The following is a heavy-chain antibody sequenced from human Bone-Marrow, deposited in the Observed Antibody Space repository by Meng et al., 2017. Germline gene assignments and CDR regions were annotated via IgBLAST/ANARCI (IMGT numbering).Heavy chain of an antibody. CDR3: ARWGIAVAGTPWYFDL. CDR1: GGSIRSSSYY. D-gene: IGHD6-19*01. Sequence: SETLSLTCTVSGGSIRSSSYYWSWIRQPAGKGLEWIGRIYTSGSTNYNPSLKSRVTMSVDTSKNQFSLKLSSVTAADTAVYYCARWGIAVAGTPWYFDLWGRGTLVTVSS. V-gene: IGHV4-61*02. CDR2: IYTSGST. J-gene: IGHJ2*01.